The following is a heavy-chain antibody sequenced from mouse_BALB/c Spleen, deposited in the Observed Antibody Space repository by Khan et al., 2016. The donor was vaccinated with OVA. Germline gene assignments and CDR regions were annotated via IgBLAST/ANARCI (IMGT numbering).Heavy chain of an antibody. CDR1: GFTFSTYG. J-gene: IGHJ3*01. Sequence: EVQRVESGGDLVKPGGSLKLPCAASGFTFSTYGMSWVRQAPDKRLEWVATVSTGGSYTYYPDSVKGRFTISRDNAKNTLYLQMSGLRSEDTAMFYCTRLAYYYDSEGFAYWGQGTLVTVSA. D-gene: IGHD1-1*01. V-gene: IGHV5-6*01. CDR3: TRLAYYYDSEGFAY. CDR2: VSTGGSYT.